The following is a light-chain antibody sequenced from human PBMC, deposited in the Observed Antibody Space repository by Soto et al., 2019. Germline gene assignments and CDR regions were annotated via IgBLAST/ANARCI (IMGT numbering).Light chain of an antibody. CDR1: QTIDSW. CDR3: QQYHIFSGT. CDR2: KAS. Sequence: DIQMTQSPSTLSASVGDRVTITCRASQTIDSWLAWYQQRPGKPPNLLIYKASTLASGVPSRFSGSGSGTEFTLTINSLQPDDFATYYCQQYHIFSGTVGQGTKLDSK. J-gene: IGKJ1*01. V-gene: IGKV1-5*03.